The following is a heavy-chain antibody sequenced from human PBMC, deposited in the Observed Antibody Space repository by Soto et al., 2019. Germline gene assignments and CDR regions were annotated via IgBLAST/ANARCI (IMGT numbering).Heavy chain of an antibody. CDR2: IIPIFGTA. D-gene: IGHD2-2*02. CDR1: GGTFSSYA. CDR3: ARDFAGTLVPAAIKWPPYYYGMDV. J-gene: IGHJ6*02. Sequence: SVKVSCKASGGTFSSYAISWVRQAPGQGLEWMGGIIPIFGTANYAQKFQGRVTITADESTSTAYMELSSPRSEDTAVYYCARDFAGTLVPAAIKWPPYYYGMDVWGQGTTVTVSS. V-gene: IGHV1-69*13.